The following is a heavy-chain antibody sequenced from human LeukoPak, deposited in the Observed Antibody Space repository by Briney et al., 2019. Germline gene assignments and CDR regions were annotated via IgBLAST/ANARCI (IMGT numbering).Heavy chain of an antibody. CDR1: GFTVSSNY. CDR2: IYSGGST. D-gene: IGHD3-3*01. Sequence: GGSLRLSCAASGFTVSSNYMSWVREAPGKGLEWVSIIYSGGSTYYADSVKGRFTISRDNSKNTLYLQMNSLRAEDTAVYYCARAWSGTQYYFDYWGQGTLVTVSS. CDR3: ARAWSGTQYYFDY. J-gene: IGHJ4*02. V-gene: IGHV3-66*01.